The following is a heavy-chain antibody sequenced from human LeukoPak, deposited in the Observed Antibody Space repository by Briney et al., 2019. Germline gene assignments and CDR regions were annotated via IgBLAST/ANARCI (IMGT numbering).Heavy chain of an antibody. Sequence: SETLSLTCTVSGGSISSSSYSWAWIRQPPGKGLEWIGYIYHSGSTNYNSSLKSRVNISVDTSKNQFSLKLKSVAAADTAVYYCARVIAVAGTAYFDYWGQGTLVTASS. D-gene: IGHD6-19*01. CDR1: GGSISSSSYS. CDR2: IYHSGST. CDR3: ARVIAVAGTAYFDY. J-gene: IGHJ4*02. V-gene: IGHV4-61*05.